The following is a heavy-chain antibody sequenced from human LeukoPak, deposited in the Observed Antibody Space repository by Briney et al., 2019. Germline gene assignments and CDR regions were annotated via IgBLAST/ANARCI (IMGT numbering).Heavy chain of an antibody. J-gene: IGHJ5*02. Sequence: PGGSLRLSCAASGLTVSSNYMSWVRQAPGKGLEWVSVIYSGGSTYYADSVKGRFTISRDNSKNTLYLQMNSLRAEDTAVYYCARHSTDYGDYNWFDPWGQGTLVTVSP. CDR3: ARHSTDYGDYNWFDP. D-gene: IGHD4-17*01. V-gene: IGHV3-66*02. CDR2: IYSGGST. CDR1: GLTVSSNY.